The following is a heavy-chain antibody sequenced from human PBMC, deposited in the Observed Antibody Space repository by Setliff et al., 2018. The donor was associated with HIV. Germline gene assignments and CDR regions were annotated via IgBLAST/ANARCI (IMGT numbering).Heavy chain of an antibody. J-gene: IGHJ3*01. CDR1: GFTFDDYV. D-gene: IGHD3-3*01. Sequence: GGSLRLSCAASGFTFDDYVMRWVRQVPGKGLEWVSGITWNGHTTDYADSVKGRFTISRDNRNKFLYLQMNSLSAEDTALYYCARGQTMYGVVIYDAFNVWGHGTMVTVSS. CDR3: ARGQTMYGVVIYDAFNV. CDR2: ITWNGHTT. V-gene: IGHV3-20*04.